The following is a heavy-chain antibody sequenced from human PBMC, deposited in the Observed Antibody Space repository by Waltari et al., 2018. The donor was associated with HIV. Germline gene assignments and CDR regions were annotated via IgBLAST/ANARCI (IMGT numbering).Heavy chain of an antibody. Sequence: QLQLQESGQGLVKPSETLSLSCTVSGVSISSSRYSWGWIRQPPGKGLEWIGSIYYSGSTYYNPSLKSRVTISVDTSKNQFSLKLSSVTAADTAVYYCARVADARSFAYWGQGTLVTVSS. V-gene: IGHV4-39*07. CDR1: GVSISSSRYS. CDR2: IYYSGST. J-gene: IGHJ4*02. CDR3: ARVADARSFAY.